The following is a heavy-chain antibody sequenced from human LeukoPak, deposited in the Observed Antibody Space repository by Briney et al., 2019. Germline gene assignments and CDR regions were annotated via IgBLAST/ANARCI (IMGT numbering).Heavy chain of an antibody. CDR2: ISAYNGNT. V-gene: IGHV1-18*01. CDR3: ARDYDTSGYYYVAWYFDL. J-gene: IGHJ2*01. D-gene: IGHD3-22*01. Sequence: ASVKVSCKASGYTFTSYGISWVRQAPGQGLEWMGWISAYNGNTNYAQKLQGRVTMTTDTSTSTAYMELRSLRSDDTAVYYCARDYDTSGYYYVAWYFDLWGRGTLVTVSS. CDR1: GYTFTSYG.